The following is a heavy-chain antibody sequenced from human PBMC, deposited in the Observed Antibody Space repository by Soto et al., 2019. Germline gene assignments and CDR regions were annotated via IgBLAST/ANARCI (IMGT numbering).Heavy chain of an antibody. CDR2: IIPILGIA. Sequence: QVQLVQSGAEVKKPGSSVKVSCKASGGTFSSYTISWVRQAPGQGLEWMGRIIPILGIANYAQKFQGRVTITADKSTSTAYMELSSLRSEDTAVYYCARLLPLRGVHNWGQGTLVTVSS. V-gene: IGHV1-69*02. CDR1: GGTFSSYT. J-gene: IGHJ4*02. CDR3: ARLLPLRGVHN. D-gene: IGHD3-10*01.